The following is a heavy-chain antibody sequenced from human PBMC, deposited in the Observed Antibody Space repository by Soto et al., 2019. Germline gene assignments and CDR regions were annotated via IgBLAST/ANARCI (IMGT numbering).Heavy chain of an antibody. CDR1: GFTVSSNY. D-gene: IGHD2-15*01. V-gene: IGHV3-66*01. Sequence: GGSLRLSCAASGFTVSSNYMSWVRQAPGKGLEWVSVIYSGGSTYYADPVEGRFTLSRDNSKNTLYLQMNSLRAEDTAVYYCARGRYCSGGSCIGAFDIWGQGTMVTVSS. CDR2: IYSGGST. J-gene: IGHJ3*02. CDR3: ARGRYCSGGSCIGAFDI.